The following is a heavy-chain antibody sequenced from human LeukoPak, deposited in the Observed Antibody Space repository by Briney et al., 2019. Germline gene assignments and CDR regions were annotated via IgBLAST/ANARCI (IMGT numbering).Heavy chain of an antibody. V-gene: IGHV3-20*04. CDR1: GFTFDDYG. Sequence: GGSLRLSCAASGFTFDDYGMSWVRQAPGKGLEWVSGINWIGGSTGYADSVKGRFTISGDNAKNSLYLQMNSLRAEDTALYYCARYYDYGSGSYTFDYWGQGTLVTVSS. CDR3: ARYYDYGSGSYTFDY. D-gene: IGHD3-10*01. CDR2: INWIGGST. J-gene: IGHJ4*02.